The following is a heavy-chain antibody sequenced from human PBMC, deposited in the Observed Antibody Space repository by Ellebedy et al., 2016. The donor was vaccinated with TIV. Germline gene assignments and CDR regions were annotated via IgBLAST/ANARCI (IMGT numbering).Heavy chain of an antibody. Sequence: GESLKISCAASGFTFSDYYMSWIRQAPGKGLEWVSYISSSGSTIYYADSVKGRFTISRDNAKNSLYLQMNSLRAEDTAVYYCARVVAARRMPPVADYWGQGTLVTVSS. D-gene: IGHD2-15*01. J-gene: IGHJ4*02. CDR1: GFTFSDYY. V-gene: IGHV3-11*01. CDR2: ISSSGSTI. CDR3: ARVVAARRMPPVADY.